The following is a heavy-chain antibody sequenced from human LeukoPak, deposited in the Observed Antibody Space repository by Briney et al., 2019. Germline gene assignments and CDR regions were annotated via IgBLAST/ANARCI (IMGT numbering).Heavy chain of an antibody. CDR1: GFTFSSYA. CDR2: ISYDGSNK. CDR3: ARSPRGSSSWYLDY. Sequence: GGSLRLSCAASGFTFSSYAMHWVRQAPGKGLEWVAVISYDGSNKYYADSVKGRFTISRDNSKNTLYLQMNSLRAEDTAVYYCARSPRGSSSWYLDYWGQGTLVTVSS. V-gene: IGHV3-30*04. J-gene: IGHJ4*02. D-gene: IGHD6-13*01.